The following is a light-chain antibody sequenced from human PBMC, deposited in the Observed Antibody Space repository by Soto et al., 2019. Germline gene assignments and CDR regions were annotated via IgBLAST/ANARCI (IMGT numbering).Light chain of an antibody. J-gene: IGLJ2*01. Sequence: QSVLTQPPSASGTPGQRVTISCSGSSSKIGSNTVNWYQQLPGTAPKLLIYSNNQRPSGVPDRFSGSKSGTSASLAISGLQSEDEDDYYCAAWYDSLNVVFGGGTKLTVL. CDR1: SSKIGSNT. CDR2: SNN. CDR3: AAWYDSLNVV. V-gene: IGLV1-44*01.